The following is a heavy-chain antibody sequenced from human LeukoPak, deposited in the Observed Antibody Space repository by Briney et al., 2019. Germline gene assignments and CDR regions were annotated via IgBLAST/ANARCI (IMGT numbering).Heavy chain of an antibody. D-gene: IGHD2-15*01. CDR1: GFTFSDYY. CDR3: ARDDAVVVVAATDAFDI. J-gene: IGHJ3*02. V-gene: IGHV3-11*01. CDR2: ISSSGSTI. Sequence: GVSLRLSCAASGFTFSDYYMSWIRQAPGKGLEWVSYISSSGSTIYYADSVKGRFTISRDNAKNSLYLQMNSLRAEDTAVYYCARDDAVVVVAATDAFDIWGQGTMVTVSS.